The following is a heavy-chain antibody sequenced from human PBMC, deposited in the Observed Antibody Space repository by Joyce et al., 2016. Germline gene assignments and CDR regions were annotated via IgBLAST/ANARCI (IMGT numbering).Heavy chain of an antibody. CDR3: AAGTELVGFQY. CDR1: GYSLSDLS. V-gene: IGHV1-24*01. D-gene: IGHD2-8*02. CDR2: SDVVDDEV. J-gene: IGHJ4*02. Sequence: QVQLLQSGAEVKKPGASVKVSCKVSGYSLSDLSMHWVRQAPGKGLDWMGTSDVVDDEVIYAQEFDGRVTMTEDTSTDTAYMELSGLKSDDTAVYFCAAGTELVGFQYWGQGTLVTVSS.